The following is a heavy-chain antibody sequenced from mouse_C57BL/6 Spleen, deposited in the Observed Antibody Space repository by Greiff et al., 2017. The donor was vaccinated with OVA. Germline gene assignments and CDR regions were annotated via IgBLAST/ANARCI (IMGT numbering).Heavy chain of an antibody. V-gene: IGHV1-52*01. D-gene: IGHD2-3*01. CDR2: IDPSDSGT. Sequence: QVQLQQSGAELVRPGSSVKLSCKASGYTFTSYWMHWVKQRPIQGLEWIGNIDPSDSGTHYNQKFKDKATLTVDKSSSTAYMQLSSLTSEDSAVDYYARSGDGYLDYWGQGTTLTVSS. CDR1: GYTFTSYW. J-gene: IGHJ2*01. CDR3: ARSGDGYLDY.